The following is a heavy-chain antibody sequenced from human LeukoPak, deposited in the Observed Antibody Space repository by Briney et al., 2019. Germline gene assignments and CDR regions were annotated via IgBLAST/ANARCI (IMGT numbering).Heavy chain of an antibody. D-gene: IGHD2/OR15-2a*01. CDR3: ARYSMALNWFDP. CDR1: GGSISSSSYY. CDR2: IYYSGST. V-gene: IGHV4-39*01. Sequence: SETLSLTCTVSGGSISSSSYYWGWIRQPPGKGLEWIGSIYYSGSTYYNPSLKSRVTISVDTSKNQFSLKLSSLTAADTAVYYCARYSMALNWFDPWGQGTLVTVSS. J-gene: IGHJ5*02.